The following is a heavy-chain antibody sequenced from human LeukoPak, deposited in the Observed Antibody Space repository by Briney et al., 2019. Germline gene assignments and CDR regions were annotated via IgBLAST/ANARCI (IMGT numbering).Heavy chain of an antibody. J-gene: IGHJ4*02. V-gene: IGHV1-18*03. CDR1: GYTFTSYG. D-gene: IGHD6-13*01. CDR3: ARDRRRQLDQDPFDY. Sequence: GASVKVSCKASGYTFTSYGISWVRQAPGQGLEWMGWISAYNGNTNYAQKPQGRVTMTTDTSTSTAYMELRSLRSDDMAVYYCARDRRRQLDQDPFDYWGQGTLVTVSS. CDR2: ISAYNGNT.